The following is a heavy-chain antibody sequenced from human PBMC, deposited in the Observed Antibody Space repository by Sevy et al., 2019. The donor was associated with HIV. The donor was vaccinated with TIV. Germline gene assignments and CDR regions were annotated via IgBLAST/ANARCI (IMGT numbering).Heavy chain of an antibody. D-gene: IGHD1-26*01. CDR2: IKQDGSDK. V-gene: IGHV3-7*01. CDR1: GFTFSGYW. CDR3: AQEQLGRFDS. Sequence: GGSLRLSCAASGFTFSGYWMNWVRQAPGKGLEWVANIKQDGSDKHYVDSVKGRFTISSDNAKNSLYLQMNSLRVEDTAVYYCAQEQLGRFDSWGQGTLVTVSS. J-gene: IGHJ4*02.